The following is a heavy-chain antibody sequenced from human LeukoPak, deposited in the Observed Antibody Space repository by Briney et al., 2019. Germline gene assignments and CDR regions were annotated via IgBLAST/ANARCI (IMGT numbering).Heavy chain of an antibody. V-gene: IGHV3-21*01. D-gene: IGHD6-13*01. CDR3: AREGIAAAGHDY. J-gene: IGHJ4*02. CDR2: ISSSSSYI. CDR1: GFTFSSYA. Sequence: GGSLRLSCAASGFTFSSYAMSWVRQAPGKGLEWVSSISSSSSYIYYADSVKGRFTISRDNAKNSLYLQMNSLRAEDTAVYYCAREGIAAAGHDYWGQGTLVTVSS.